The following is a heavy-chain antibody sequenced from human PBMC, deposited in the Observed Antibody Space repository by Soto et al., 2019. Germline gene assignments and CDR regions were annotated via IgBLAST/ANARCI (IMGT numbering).Heavy chain of an antibody. V-gene: IGHV1-69*13. D-gene: IGHD6-6*01. J-gene: IGHJ6*02. CDR2: IIPIFGTA. Sequence: SVKVSCKASGGTFSSYAISWVRQAPGQGLEWMGGIIPIFGTANYAQKFQGRVTITADESTSTAYMELSSLRSEDTAVYYCARENIAGRRLYHYYYGMDVWGQGTTVTVSS. CDR1: GGTFSSYA. CDR3: ARENIAGRRLYHYYYGMDV.